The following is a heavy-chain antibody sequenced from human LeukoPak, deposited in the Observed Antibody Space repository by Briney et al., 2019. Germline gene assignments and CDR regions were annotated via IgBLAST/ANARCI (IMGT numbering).Heavy chain of an antibody. CDR1: GLTFSSYG. J-gene: IGHJ4*02. V-gene: IGHV3-33*01. Sequence: GGSLRLSCAASGLTFSSYGMHWVRQAPGKGLEWVAVIWYDGSNIYYTDSVKGRFTISRDNSKNTLYLQMNSLRAEDTALYYCARARNDYDSNGFSLLDYWGQGTLVTVSS. CDR2: IWYDGSNI. CDR3: ARARNDYDSNGFSLLDY. D-gene: IGHD3-22*01.